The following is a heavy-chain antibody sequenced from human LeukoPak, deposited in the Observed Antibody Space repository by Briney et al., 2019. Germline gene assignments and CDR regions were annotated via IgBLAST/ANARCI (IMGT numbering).Heavy chain of an antibody. CDR1: GFTFSSYA. J-gene: IGHJ3*02. D-gene: IGHD3-10*01. Sequence: PGGSLRLSCAASGFTFSSYAMSWVRQAPGKGLEWVSGISGRGGTTYYADSVKGRLTISRDNSKNTLYLQMNSLRAEDTAVYYCAKDQYGSGRVHDAFDIWGQGTMVTVSS. CDR2: ISGRGGTT. CDR3: AKDQYGSGRVHDAFDI. V-gene: IGHV3-23*01.